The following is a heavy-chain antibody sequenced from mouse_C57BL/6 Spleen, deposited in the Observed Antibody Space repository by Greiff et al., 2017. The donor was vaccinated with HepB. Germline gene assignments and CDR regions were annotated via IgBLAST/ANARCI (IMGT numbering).Heavy chain of an antibody. J-gene: IGHJ4*01. Sequence: QVQLQQSGPGLVAPSQSLSITCTVSGFSLTSYAISWVRQPPGKGLEWLGVIWTGGGTNYNSALKSRLSISKDNSKSQVFLKMNSLQTDDTARYYCARNPYITTVVAYYAMDYWGQGTSVTVSS. CDR1: GFSLTSYA. CDR2: IWTGGGT. V-gene: IGHV2-9-1*01. D-gene: IGHD1-1*01. CDR3: ARNPYITTVVAYYAMDY.